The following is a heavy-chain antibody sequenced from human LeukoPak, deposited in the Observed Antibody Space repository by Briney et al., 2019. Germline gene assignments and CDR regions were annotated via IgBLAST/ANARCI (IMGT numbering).Heavy chain of an antibody. CDR1: GFTFSSYS. J-gene: IGHJ6*03. D-gene: IGHD3-3*02. CDR3: ARVAILGYYMDV. CDR2: ISGSSNSI. V-gene: IGHV3-48*02. Sequence: GGSLRFSCAASGFTFSSYSMNWVRQAPGKGLEWVSYISGSSNSIYYVDSVRGRFTISRDNAKNSLYLQMNSLRHEDTAVYYCARVAILGYYMDVWGKGTTVTVSS.